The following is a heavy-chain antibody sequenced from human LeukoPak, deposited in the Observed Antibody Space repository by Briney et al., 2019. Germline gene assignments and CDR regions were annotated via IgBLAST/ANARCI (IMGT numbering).Heavy chain of an antibody. CDR1: GFTFSSYA. J-gene: IGHJ4*02. Sequence: GRSLRLSCAASGFTFSSYAMHWVRQAPGKGLVWVSRINSDGSSTSYADSVKGRFTISRDNAKNTLYLQMNSLRAEDTAVYYCARDRVRGVIIPFDYWGQGTLVTVSS. CDR3: ARDRVRGVIIPFDY. CDR2: INSDGSST. V-gene: IGHV3-74*01. D-gene: IGHD3-10*01.